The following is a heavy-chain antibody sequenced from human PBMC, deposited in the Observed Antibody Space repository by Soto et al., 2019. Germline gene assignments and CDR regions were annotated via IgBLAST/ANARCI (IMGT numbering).Heavy chain of an antibody. D-gene: IGHD3-10*01. V-gene: IGHV3-23*01. J-gene: IGHJ5*02. Sequence: WWSLRLSCAASGLTFSSYAMTWVRQAPGKGLEWVLAISGSGGDTYYADSVKGRFTISRDNSRNTLYLQMNSLRAEDTAVYYCASGSGSYPKYNWFDPWGQGTLVTVSS. CDR2: ISGSGGDT. CDR1: GLTFSSYA. CDR3: ASGSGSYPKYNWFDP.